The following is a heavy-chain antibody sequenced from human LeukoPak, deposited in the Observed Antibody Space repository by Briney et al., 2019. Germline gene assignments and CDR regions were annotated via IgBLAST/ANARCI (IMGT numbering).Heavy chain of an antibody. Sequence: SVKVSCKASGGTFSNYAISWARQAPGQGLEWMGGIIPIFGTANYAEKFQGRVTITADESTSTAYMELSSLRSEDTAVYYCAREGDYYGSGSYYNVWFDPWGQGTLVTVSS. CDR1: GGTFSNYA. CDR2: IIPIFGTA. CDR3: AREGDYYGSGSYYNVWFDP. D-gene: IGHD3-10*01. J-gene: IGHJ5*02. V-gene: IGHV1-69*01.